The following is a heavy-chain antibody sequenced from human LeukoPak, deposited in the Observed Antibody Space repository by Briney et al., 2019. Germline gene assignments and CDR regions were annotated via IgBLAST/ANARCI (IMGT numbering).Heavy chain of an antibody. D-gene: IGHD3-9*01. CDR3: AKGYDILTLDAFDI. CDR1: GFTFSSYA. CDR2: ISGSGGST. J-gene: IGHJ3*02. V-gene: IGHV3-23*01. Sequence: PGGSLRLSCAASGFTFSSYAMTWVRQAPGKGLEWVSAISGSGGSTYYADSVKGRFTISRDNSKSTLYLQISSLRAEDTAVYYCAKGYDILTLDAFDIWGQGTMVTVSS.